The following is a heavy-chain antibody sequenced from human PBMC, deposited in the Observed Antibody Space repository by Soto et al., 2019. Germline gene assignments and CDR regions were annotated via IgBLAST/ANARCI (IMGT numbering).Heavy chain of an antibody. CDR2: VKDGGVT. Sequence: QVQLQQWGAGLLKPSETLSLTCAVNGGSFTGYYWSWVRQPPGKGLEWIGEVKDGGVTNYSPSLRSRVTISSDAPKKQFSLKVTSVTAADTAVYYCTRGKTHLQNWGQGTLVTVSS. CDR1: GGSFTGYY. CDR3: TRGKTHLQN. V-gene: IGHV4-34*01. J-gene: IGHJ4*02.